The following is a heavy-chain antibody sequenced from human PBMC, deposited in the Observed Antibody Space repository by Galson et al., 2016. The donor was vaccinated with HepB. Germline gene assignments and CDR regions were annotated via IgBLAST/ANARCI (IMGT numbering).Heavy chain of an antibody. J-gene: IGHJ5*02. V-gene: IGHV3-23*01. D-gene: IGHD2-2*01. CDR2: IGGSGGGT. Sequence: SLRLSCAASGFTFNNYAMSWVRQAPGKGLEWVSAIGGSGGGTYYADSVKGRFTISRDNSKNTLYLQMNSLRAEDTAIYYCAKDQLIVVVPAAGNWFDPWGQGTLVTVSS. CDR3: AKDQLIVVVPAAGNWFDP. CDR1: GFTFNNYA.